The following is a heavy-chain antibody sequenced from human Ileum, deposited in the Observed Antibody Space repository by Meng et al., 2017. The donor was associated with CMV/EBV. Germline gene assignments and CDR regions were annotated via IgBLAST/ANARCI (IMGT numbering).Heavy chain of an antibody. Sequence: HLVQSGAERNKPGAPVKVSCKDSGYPFTGHNIHWVRQAPGQGLEWMGRINPNTGDTKNAQNFQGRVTMTRDTSNGTAYMELTNLRSDDTAVYFCTRSWIHLWSHDFDYWGQGTLVTVSS. CDR3: TRSWIHLWSHDFDY. D-gene: IGHD5-18*01. CDR2: INPNTGDT. CDR1: GYPFTGHN. V-gene: IGHV1-2*06. J-gene: IGHJ4*02.